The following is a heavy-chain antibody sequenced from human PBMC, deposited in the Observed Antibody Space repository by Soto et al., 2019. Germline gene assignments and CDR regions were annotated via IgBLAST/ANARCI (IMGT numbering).Heavy chain of an antibody. CDR2: ISSSSTYI. CDR3: TRPYDSSTPTRH. D-gene: IGHD3-22*01. Sequence: PGGSLRLSCGASGFTVSSYSMNWVRQAPGRGLEWVSSISSSSTYIHYADSMKGRFTISRDNAKNSLYLQMNSLKTEDTAVYYCTRPYDSSTPTRHWGQGTLVTVSS. V-gene: IGHV3-21*03. J-gene: IGHJ4*02. CDR1: GFTVSSYS.